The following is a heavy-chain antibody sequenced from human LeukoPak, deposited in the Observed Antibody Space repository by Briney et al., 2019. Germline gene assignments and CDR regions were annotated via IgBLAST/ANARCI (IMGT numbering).Heavy chain of an antibody. J-gene: IGHJ4*02. CDR2: ISSSSSTI. V-gene: IGHV3-48*01. D-gene: IGHD1-26*01. CDR3: ARPRIVGARALAY. Sequence: GGSLRLSCTASGFTFGDYAMSWVRQAPGKGLEWVSYISSSSSTIYYADSVKGRFTISRDNAKNSLYLQMNSLRAEDTAVYYCARPRIVGARALAYWGQGTLVTVSS. CDR1: GFTFGDYA.